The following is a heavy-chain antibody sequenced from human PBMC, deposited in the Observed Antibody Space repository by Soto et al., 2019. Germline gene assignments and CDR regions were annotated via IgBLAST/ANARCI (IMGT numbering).Heavy chain of an antibody. CDR3: AKVQPSWTTVTTLFDY. J-gene: IGHJ4*02. CDR2: ISYDGSNK. CDR1: GFTFSSYG. V-gene: IGHV3-30*18. Sequence: QVQLVESGGGVVQPGRSLRLSCAASGFTFSSYGMHWVRQAPGKGLEWVAVISYDGSNKYYADSVKGRFTISRDNSKNTLYLQMNSLRAEDTAVYYCAKVQPSWTTVTTLFDYWGQGTLVTVSS. D-gene: IGHD4-17*01.